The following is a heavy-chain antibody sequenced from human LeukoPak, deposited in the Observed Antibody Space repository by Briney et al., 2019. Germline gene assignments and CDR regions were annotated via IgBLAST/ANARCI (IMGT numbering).Heavy chain of an antibody. D-gene: IGHD6-13*01. Sequence: PGGSLRLSCAASGFTFSSYSMNWVRQAPGKGLEWVSSISSSSSYIYYADSVKGRFTISRDNAKNSLYLQMNSLRAEDTAVYYCARVAAAAGKGADYWGQGTLVTVSS. CDR1: GFTFSSYS. V-gene: IGHV3-21*01. CDR3: ARVAAAAGKGADY. CDR2: ISSSSSYI. J-gene: IGHJ4*02.